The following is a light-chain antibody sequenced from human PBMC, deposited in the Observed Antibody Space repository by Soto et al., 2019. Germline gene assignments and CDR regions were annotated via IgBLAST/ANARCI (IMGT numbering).Light chain of an antibody. Sequence: QTVVTQEPSLTVSPGGTVTLTCGSSTGPVTTTHYPYWFQQKPGQAPKTLIYDTDNKHSWTPARFSGSLLGGQAALTLSGAQPEDEADYYCLRSYAGPRGLRVLFGGGIKLTVL. V-gene: IGLV7-46*01. CDR3: LRSYAGPRGLRVL. CDR1: TGPVTTTHY. J-gene: IGLJ2*01. CDR2: DTD.